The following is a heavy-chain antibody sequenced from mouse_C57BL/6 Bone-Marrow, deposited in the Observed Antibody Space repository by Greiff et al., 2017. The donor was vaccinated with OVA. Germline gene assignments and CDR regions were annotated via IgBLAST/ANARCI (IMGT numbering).Heavy chain of an antibody. CDR2: IDPSDSYT. D-gene: IGHD1-1*01. V-gene: IGHV1-69*01. Sequence: QVQLQQPGAELVMPGASVKLSCKASGYTFTSYWMHWVKQRPGQGLEWIGEIDPSDSYTNYNQKFKGKSTLTVDKSSSTAYMQLSSLTSEDSAVYYCARISTVVAHWYVDVWGTGTTVTVSS. CDR3: ARISTVVAHWYVDV. J-gene: IGHJ1*03. CDR1: GYTFTSYW.